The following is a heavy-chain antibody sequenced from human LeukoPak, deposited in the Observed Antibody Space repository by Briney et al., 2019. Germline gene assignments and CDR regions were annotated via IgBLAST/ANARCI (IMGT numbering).Heavy chain of an antibody. CDR1: GGSISSSSYY. D-gene: IGHD3-10*01. Sequence: SETLSLTCTVSGGSISSSSYYWGWIRQPPGKGLEWIGSIYYSGSTYYNPSLKSRVTISVDTSKNQFSLKLSSVTAADTAVYYCARDLVGSGSYGNWFDPWGQGTLVTVSS. CDR3: ARDLVGSGSYGNWFDP. V-gene: IGHV4-39*07. CDR2: IYYSGST. J-gene: IGHJ5*02.